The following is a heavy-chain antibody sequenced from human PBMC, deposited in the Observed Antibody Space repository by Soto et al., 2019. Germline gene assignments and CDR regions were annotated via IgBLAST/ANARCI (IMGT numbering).Heavy chain of an antibody. CDR2: FYDGGTI. D-gene: IGHD1-26*01. V-gene: IGHV4-34*01. CDR1: GESLNYFY. Sequence: VHLQQWGAGLLKPSETLSLTCAVYGESLNYFYWSWIRQAPGQGLEWIGEFYDGGTINYNPSLKGRVAILATTSINQFSLRLTSVTAADTAISYCARGKWADRFANWGQGTLVTVSS. CDR3: ARGKWADRFAN. J-gene: IGHJ5*02.